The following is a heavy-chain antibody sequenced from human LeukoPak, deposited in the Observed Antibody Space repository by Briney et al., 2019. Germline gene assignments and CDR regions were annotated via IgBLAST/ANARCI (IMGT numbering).Heavy chain of an antibody. Sequence: GGSLRLSCAASGFTFSSYWMSWVRQAPGKGLEWVANIKQDGSEKYYVDSVKGRFTISRDNAKNSLYLQMNSLRAEDTAVYYCARDRSGWEGFLDYWGQGTLVTVSS. CDR1: GFTFSSYW. V-gene: IGHV3-7*01. CDR2: IKQDGSEK. D-gene: IGHD6-19*01. J-gene: IGHJ4*02. CDR3: ARDRSGWEGFLDY.